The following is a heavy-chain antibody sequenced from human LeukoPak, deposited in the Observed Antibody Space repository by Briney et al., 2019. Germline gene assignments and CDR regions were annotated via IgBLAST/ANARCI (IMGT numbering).Heavy chain of an antibody. CDR2: IYYSGST. J-gene: IGHJ5*02. CDR3: ARDGSIFSLFAS. D-gene: IGHD3-9*01. Sequence: SETLSLTCTVSGGSISSYYWAWIRQPPGKGLEWIGSIYYSGSTYYNPSLKSRVTISLDTSKNQFSLKLSSVTAADTAVYFCARDGSIFSLFASSGQGTLVTVSS. V-gene: IGHV4-39*07. CDR1: GGSISSYY.